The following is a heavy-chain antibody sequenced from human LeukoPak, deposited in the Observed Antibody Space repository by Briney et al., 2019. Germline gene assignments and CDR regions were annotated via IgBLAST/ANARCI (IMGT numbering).Heavy chain of an antibody. CDR1: GGTISSSNR. Sequence: PSGTLSLTCAVSGGTISSSNRWSWVRQPPGKGLEWIGEIYHSGSTNYNPSLKSRVTISVDKSKNQFSLKLSSVTAADTAVYYCARDLRTPSPEVRRVIIPYYYSSMDVWGQATTLADSS. J-gene: IGHJ6*02. D-gene: IGHD3-10*01. CDR3: ARDLRTPSPEVRRVIIPYYYSSMDV. V-gene: IGHV4-4*02. CDR2: IYHSGST.